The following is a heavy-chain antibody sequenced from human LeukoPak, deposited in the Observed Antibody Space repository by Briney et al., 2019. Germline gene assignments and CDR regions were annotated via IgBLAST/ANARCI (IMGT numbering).Heavy chain of an antibody. D-gene: IGHD2-15*01. CDR2: IYTSGST. CDR1: GGSISSGSYY. V-gene: IGHV4-61*02. CDR3: ARDLHRSDIVSTPHWFDP. J-gene: IGHJ5*02. Sequence: PSETLSLTCTVSGGSISSGSYYWSWIRQPAGKGLEWIGRIYTSGSTNYNPSLKSRVTISVDTSKNQFSLKLSSVTAADTAVYYCARDLHRSDIVSTPHWFDPWGQGTLVTVSS.